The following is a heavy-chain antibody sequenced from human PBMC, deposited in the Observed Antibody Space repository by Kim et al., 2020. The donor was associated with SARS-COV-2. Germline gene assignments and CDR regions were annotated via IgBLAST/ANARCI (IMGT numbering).Heavy chain of an antibody. J-gene: IGHJ4*02. D-gene: IGHD3-22*01. CDR1: GGSIGKYY. CDR2: IYYTGST. CDR3: WGVDGSGYEGRGYFDL. V-gene: IGHV4-59*01. Sequence: SETLSLTCTVSGGSIGKYYLSWIRQPPGKGLEWIAYIYYTGSTDYNPSLKSRVTMSVETSKNQFSLRLNSMTAADTAVYYCWGVDGSGYEGRGYFDLWGRGTLVTVSS.